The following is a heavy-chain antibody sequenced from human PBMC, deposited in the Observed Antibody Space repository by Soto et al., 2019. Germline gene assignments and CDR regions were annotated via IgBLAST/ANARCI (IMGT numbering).Heavy chain of an antibody. V-gene: IGHV3-30*18. CDR2: ISYDGNNK. CDR3: AKVMFPGNSYGLHPADN. Sequence: QVQLVESGGGVVQPGRSLRLSCAVSGFTFSNYAMHWVRQAPGKGLEWVAAISYDGNNKHYAGSMEGRFTISRDNSRNTLYLEMNSLRADDTAVYYCAKVMFPGNSYGLHPADNWGQGTLVTVSS. CDR1: GFTFSNYA. J-gene: IGHJ4*02. D-gene: IGHD5-18*01.